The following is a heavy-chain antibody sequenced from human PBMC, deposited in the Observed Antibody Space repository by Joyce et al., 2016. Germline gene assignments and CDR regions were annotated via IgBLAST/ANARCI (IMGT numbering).Heavy chain of an antibody. V-gene: IGHV3-33*01. CDR3: ARGRSGSFIFDH. D-gene: IGHD1-26*01. J-gene: IGHJ4*02. CDR2: IWNDGSKK. CDR1: GFSFSISG. Sequence: QVQLVESGGGVVQPGRSLRLSCAASGFSFSISGMHWLRQAPGKGLEWVALIWNDGSKKYYADSGKGRFTISRDNSKNTLYLQMNSLRAEDTALYYCARGRSGSFIFDHWGLGTLVTVSS.